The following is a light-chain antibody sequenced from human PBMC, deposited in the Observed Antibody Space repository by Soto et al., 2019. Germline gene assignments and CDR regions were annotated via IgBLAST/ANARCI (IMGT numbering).Light chain of an antibody. V-gene: IGLV2-14*01. CDR2: EVS. Sequence: QSALTQPPSASGSPGQSVTISCTGTGSDVGGYNFVSWYQHHPGKAPKLMIYEVSNRPSGVSNRFSGSKSGNTASLTISGLQAEDEADYYCSSYTSSSTLVFGGGTQLTVL. CDR1: GSDVGGYNF. CDR3: SSYTSSSTLV. J-gene: IGLJ2*01.